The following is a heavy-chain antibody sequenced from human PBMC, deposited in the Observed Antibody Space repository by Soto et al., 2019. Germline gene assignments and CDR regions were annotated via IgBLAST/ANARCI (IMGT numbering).Heavy chain of an antibody. J-gene: IGHJ4*02. CDR2: ISGSGGST. D-gene: IGHD1-26*01. V-gene: IGHV3-23*01. CDR3: ARRGSGSYYDY. Sequence: WGRLGTGKGLEWVSAISGSGGSTYYADSVKGRFPISRDNSKNTLYLQMNSLRAEDTAVYYCARRGSGSYYDYWGQGTLVTVSS.